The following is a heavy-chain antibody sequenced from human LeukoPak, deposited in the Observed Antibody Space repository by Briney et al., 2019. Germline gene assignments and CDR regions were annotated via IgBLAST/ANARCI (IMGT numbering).Heavy chain of an antibody. CDR1: GGSISGGDYY. Sequence: PSETLSLTCTVSGGSISGGDYYWSWIRQPPGKGLEWIGYIYYSGSTYYNPSLKSRVTISVDTSKNQFSLKLSSVTAADTAVYYCARSTKFDIVVVPASVEYYFDYWGQGTLVTVPS. CDR3: ARSTKFDIVVVPASVEYYFDY. CDR2: IYYSGST. J-gene: IGHJ4*02. V-gene: IGHV4-30-4*08. D-gene: IGHD2-2*01.